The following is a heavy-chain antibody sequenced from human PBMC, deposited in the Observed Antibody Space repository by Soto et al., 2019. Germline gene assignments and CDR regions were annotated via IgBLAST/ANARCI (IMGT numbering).Heavy chain of an antibody. CDR1: GFTFSSYA. CDR2: TSGSGGST. CDR3: AQDREYSSSWYVVDF. J-gene: IGHJ4*02. D-gene: IGHD6-13*01. Sequence: EVQLLESGGGLVQPGGSLRLSCAASGFTFSSYAMSWVRRAPGKGLEWVSDTSGSGGSTYYADSVKGRFTIPRDNSKNTLYLQMNSLRAEDTAVYYCAQDREYSSSWYVVDFWGQGTLVTVSS. V-gene: IGHV3-23*01.